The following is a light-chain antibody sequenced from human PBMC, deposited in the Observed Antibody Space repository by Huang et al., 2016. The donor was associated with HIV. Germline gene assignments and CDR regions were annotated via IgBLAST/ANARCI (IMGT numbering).Light chain of an antibody. CDR2: GSS. CDR3: QQYSTSPWT. V-gene: IGKV3-20*01. CDR1: HNVTNDY. Sequence: EIVLTQSPDTLSLSPGERGALSCRASHNVTNDYLAWYQHKSGQAPSLLIYGSSGRATATPARFSGSGSGTDFSLTIDTVKPEDFASYYWQQYSTSPWTFGQGTKLEIK. J-gene: IGKJ1*01.